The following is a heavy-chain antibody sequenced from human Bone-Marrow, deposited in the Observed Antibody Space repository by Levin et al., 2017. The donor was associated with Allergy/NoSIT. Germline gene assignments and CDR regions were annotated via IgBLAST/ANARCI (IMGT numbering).Heavy chain of an antibody. D-gene: IGHD6-19*01. V-gene: IGHV4-39*01. CDR3: ARKHWLALGGWFDP. CDR1: GGSISTHNYY. CDR2: IYYTGNT. J-gene: IGHJ5*02. Sequence: SETLSLTCTVSGGSISTHNYYWAWIRQPPGKGLEWVGSIYYTGNTYYNPSLKSRVTMSVDASKNQFSLNLTSVTAADRAVYFCARKHWLALGGWFDPWGQGTLVTVSS.